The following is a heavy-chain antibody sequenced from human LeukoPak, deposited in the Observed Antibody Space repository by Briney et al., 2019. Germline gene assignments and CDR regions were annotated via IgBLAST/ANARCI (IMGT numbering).Heavy chain of an antibody. J-gene: IGHJ6*02. Sequence: PSETLSLTCAVYGGSFSGYYWSWIRQPPGKGLEWIGEINHSGSTNYNPSLKSRVTISVDTSKNQFSLKLSSVTAADTAVYYCASRLFRYYYYGMDVWGQGTTVTVSS. V-gene: IGHV4-34*01. CDR3: ASRLFRYYYYGMDV. CDR1: GGSFSGYY. D-gene: IGHD3-10*01. CDR2: INHSGST.